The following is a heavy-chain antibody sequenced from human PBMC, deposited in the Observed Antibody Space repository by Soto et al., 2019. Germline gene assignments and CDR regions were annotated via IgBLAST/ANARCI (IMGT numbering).Heavy chain of an antibody. CDR2: IYYSGST. D-gene: IGHD2-15*01. V-gene: IGHV4-59*01. CDR3: ASGYCSGGSCLFDP. CDR1: GGSISSYY. J-gene: IGHJ5*02. Sequence: SGTLSLTCTVSGGSISSYYWSWIRQPPGKGLEWIGYIYYSGSTNYNPSLKSRVTISVDTSKNQFSLKLSSVTAADTAVYYCASGYCSGGSCLFDPWGQGTLVTVSS.